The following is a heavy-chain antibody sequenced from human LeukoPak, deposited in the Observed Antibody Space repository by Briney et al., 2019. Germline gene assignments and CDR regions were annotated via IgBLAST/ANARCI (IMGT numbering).Heavy chain of an antibody. D-gene: IGHD3-22*01. V-gene: IGHV4-39*01. CDR2: IYYSGST. CDR1: GGSISSYY. J-gene: IGHJ4*02. Sequence: PSETLSLTCTVSGGSISSYYWGWIRQPPGKGLEWIGSIYYSGSTYYNPSLKSRVTISVDTSKNQFSLKLSSVTAADTAVYYCARHRGYYDSSGYRFDYWGQGTLVTVSS. CDR3: ARHRGYYDSSGYRFDY.